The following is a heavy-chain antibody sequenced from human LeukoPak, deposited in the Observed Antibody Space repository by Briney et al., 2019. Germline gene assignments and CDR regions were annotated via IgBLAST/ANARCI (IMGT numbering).Heavy chain of an antibody. V-gene: IGHV3-73*01. CDR3: TRDSGTYNWFDP. D-gene: IGHD1-26*01. CDR1: GFTFSGSA. CDR2: IDKKDKGYATAT. Sequence: GGSLKLSCAASGFTFSGSAIHWVRQSSGKGLEWVGQIDKKDKGYATATAYAASVKGRFTISRDDSINTAYLQMESLKTEDTALYYCTRDSGTYNWFDPWGQGILVTVSS. J-gene: IGHJ5*02.